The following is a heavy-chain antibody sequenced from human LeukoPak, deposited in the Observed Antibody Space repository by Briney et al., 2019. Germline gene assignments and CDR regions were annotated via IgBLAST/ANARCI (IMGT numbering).Heavy chain of an antibody. D-gene: IGHD3-3*01. J-gene: IGHJ6*02. Sequence: PGGSLRLSCAASGFTFSSYAMSWVRQAPGKGLEWVSAISGSGGSTYYADSVKGRFTTSRDNSKNTLYLQMNSLRAEDTAVYYCSRGFSLYYYYGMDVWGQGTTVTVSS. CDR2: ISGSGGST. V-gene: IGHV3-23*01. CDR1: GFTFSSYA. CDR3: SRGFSLYYYYGMDV.